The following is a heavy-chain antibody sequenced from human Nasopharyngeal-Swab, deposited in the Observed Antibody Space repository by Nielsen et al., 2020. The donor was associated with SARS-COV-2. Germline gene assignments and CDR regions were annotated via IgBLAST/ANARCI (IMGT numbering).Heavy chain of an antibody. CDR3: ARDKGMDWRYFDY. J-gene: IGHJ4*02. D-gene: IGHD3/OR15-3a*01. CDR2: INPDSGGT. V-gene: IGHV1-2*06. Sequence: ASVQVSCKASGYTFTNNYIHWMRQAPGQGLEWMGRINPDSGGTKYAQRFLGRVTMTRDTSVTTAYMELTRLTSDDTAVYFCARDKGMDWRYFDYWGQGALVTVSS. CDR1: GYTFTNNY.